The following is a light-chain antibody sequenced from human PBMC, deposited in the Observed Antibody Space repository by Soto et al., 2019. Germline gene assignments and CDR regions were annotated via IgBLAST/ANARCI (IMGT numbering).Light chain of an antibody. J-gene: IGLJ1*01. Sequence: QSVLTQPASVSGSPGQSITISCTGPSSDVGGYNFVSWYQQYPGKAPKLMIHDVTSRPSGVSNRFSGSKSGTTASLTISGLQAEDEADYYCCSYASSTSYVFGTGTKVTVL. CDR3: CSYASSTSYV. V-gene: IGLV2-14*01. CDR2: DVT. CDR1: SSDVGGYNF.